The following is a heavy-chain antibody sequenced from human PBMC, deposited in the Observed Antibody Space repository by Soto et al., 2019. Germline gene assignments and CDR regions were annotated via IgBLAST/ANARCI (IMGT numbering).Heavy chain of an antibody. V-gene: IGHV3-48*04. Sequence: EVQLVESGGGLIQPGGSLRLSCAAAGFSFNTYAMNWVRQAPGKGLEWISYISGSSSRIYYGDSVKGRFTLSRDNAKNSLYLQMNSLRAEDTAVYYCASDPGIAAAGMDYWGQGTLVTVSS. D-gene: IGHD6-25*01. CDR2: ISGSSSRI. CDR3: ASDPGIAAAGMDY. J-gene: IGHJ4*02. CDR1: GFSFNTYA.